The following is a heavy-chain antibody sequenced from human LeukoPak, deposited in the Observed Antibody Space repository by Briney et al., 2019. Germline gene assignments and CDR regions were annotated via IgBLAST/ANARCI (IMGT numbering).Heavy chain of an antibody. CDR1: GGSFSGCY. CDR2: INHSGST. CDR3: ARGPYYYGSGSYRWFDP. Sequence: PSETLSLTCAVYGGSFSGCYWSWIRQPPGKGLEWIGEINHSGSTNYNPSLKSRVTISVDTSKNQFSLKLSSVTAADTAVYYCARGPYYYGSGSYRWFDPWGQGTLVTVSS. J-gene: IGHJ5*02. V-gene: IGHV4-34*01. D-gene: IGHD3-10*01.